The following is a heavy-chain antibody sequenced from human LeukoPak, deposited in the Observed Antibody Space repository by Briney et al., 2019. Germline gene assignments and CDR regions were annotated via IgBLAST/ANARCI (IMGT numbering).Heavy chain of an antibody. CDR3: ARENRWYNALDV. Sequence: PGGSLRVSCAASGFTFCNYWICCVRQAPGKGLEWVANIKQEGSEKYYVDSVKGRFTISRDNAKNSLYLQMNSLRAEDTAVYYCARENRWYNALDVWGKGTMVTVSS. V-gene: IGHV3-7*01. D-gene: IGHD6-13*01. J-gene: IGHJ3*01. CDR2: IKQEGSEK. CDR1: GFTFCNYW.